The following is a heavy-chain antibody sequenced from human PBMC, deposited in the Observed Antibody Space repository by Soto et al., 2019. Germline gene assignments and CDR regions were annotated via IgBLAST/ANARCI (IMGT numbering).Heavy chain of an antibody. Sequence: QITLKESGPSLVNPTQSLTLTCSFSGFSLTTTEVAVGWIRQPPRKTLEWLALIYWDDDKRHSPSLKSSLTITKDAAKNHVVLTVTNVHPEDTATYFCSHSGLIATVAFGYWGQGILVTVSS. CDR1: GFSLTTTEVA. V-gene: IGHV2-5*02. CDR3: SHSGLIATVAFGY. CDR2: IYWDDDK. J-gene: IGHJ4*02. D-gene: IGHD6-13*01.